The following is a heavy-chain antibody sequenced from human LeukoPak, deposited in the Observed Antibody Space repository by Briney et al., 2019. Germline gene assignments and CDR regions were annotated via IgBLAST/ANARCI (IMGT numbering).Heavy chain of an antibody. CDR2: IYHSGST. J-gene: IGHJ4*02. CDR1: GGSISSSNW. CDR3: ARDESCYDSSGYIGSLDY. D-gene: IGHD3-22*01. V-gene: IGHV4-4*02. Sequence: SGTLSLTCAVSGGSISSSNWWSWVRQPPGKGLEWIGEIYHSGSTNYNPSLKSRVTISVDKSKNQFSLKLSSVTAADTAVYYCARDESCYDSSGYIGSLDYWGQGTLVTVSS.